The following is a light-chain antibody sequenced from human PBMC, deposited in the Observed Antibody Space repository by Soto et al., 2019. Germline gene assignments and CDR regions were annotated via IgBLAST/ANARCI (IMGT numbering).Light chain of an antibody. Sequence: DIQMTQSPSSLSASVGDRVTITCRASQSISSNLNWYQQKPGKAPKLLIYAASSRDSGVPSRFSGSGSGTEFTLTISSLQSEDFATYYCQQNYSTPLTFGQGTKLEIK. CDR1: QSISSN. CDR2: AAS. V-gene: IGKV1-39*01. J-gene: IGKJ5*01. CDR3: QQNYSTPLT.